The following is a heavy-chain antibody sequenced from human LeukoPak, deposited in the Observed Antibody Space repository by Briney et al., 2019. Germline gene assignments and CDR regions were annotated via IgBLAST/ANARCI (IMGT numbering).Heavy chain of an antibody. CDR2: ISYDGSNK. Sequence: PGGSLRLSCAASGFTFSSYAMHWVRQAPGKGLEWVAVISYDGSNKYYADSVKGRFTISRDNSKNTLCLQMNSLRAEDTAVYYWEGVGGLQSLYYGMDFWGQGTTVTVSS. V-gene: IGHV3-30-3*01. D-gene: IGHD5-24*01. CDR1: GFTFSSYA. CDR3: EGVGGLQSLYYGMDF. J-gene: IGHJ6*02.